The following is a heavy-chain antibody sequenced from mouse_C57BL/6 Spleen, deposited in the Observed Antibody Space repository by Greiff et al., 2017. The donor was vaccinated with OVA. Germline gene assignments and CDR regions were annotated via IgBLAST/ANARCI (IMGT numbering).Heavy chain of an antibody. D-gene: IGHD1-1*01. CDR3: ARDGVITDLYYFDY. CDR2: IRNKANGYTT. Sequence: EVKLVESGGGLVQPGGSLSLSCAASGFTFTDYYMSWVRPPPGKALEWLGFIRNKANGYTTEYSASVQGRFTISRDNSQSILYLQMNARRAEDSATYYCARDGVITDLYYFDYWGQGTTLTVSS. CDR1: GFTFTDYY. V-gene: IGHV7-3*01. J-gene: IGHJ2*01.